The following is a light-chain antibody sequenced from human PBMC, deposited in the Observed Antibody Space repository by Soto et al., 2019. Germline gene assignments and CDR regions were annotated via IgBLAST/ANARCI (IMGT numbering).Light chain of an antibody. CDR2: QAS. Sequence: DIQMTQSPSTLSASVGDRVTITCRASQSISSWLAWYQQKPGKAPKLLIYQASSLESGVPSRFSGSGSGTEFTLTISSLHHDEFAAYYCQQYNSYSPYAFGQGTKLEVK. CDR3: QQYNSYSPYA. J-gene: IGKJ2*01. V-gene: IGKV1-5*03. CDR1: QSISSW.